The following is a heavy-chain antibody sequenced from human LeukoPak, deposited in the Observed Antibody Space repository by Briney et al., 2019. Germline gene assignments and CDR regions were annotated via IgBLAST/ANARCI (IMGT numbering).Heavy chain of an antibody. CDR2: NSSSSSYI. CDR1: GFTFSTYS. CDR3: ARGVPGPEAHKAYYFDY. V-gene: IGHV3-21*01. Sequence: GGSLRLSCAASGFTFSTYSMNWVRQAPGKGLEWVSSNSSSSSYIYYADSVKGRFTISRDNAKNSLYLQMNSLRAEDTAVYYCARGVPGPEAHKAYYFDYWGQGTLVTVSS. J-gene: IGHJ4*02. D-gene: IGHD3-10*02.